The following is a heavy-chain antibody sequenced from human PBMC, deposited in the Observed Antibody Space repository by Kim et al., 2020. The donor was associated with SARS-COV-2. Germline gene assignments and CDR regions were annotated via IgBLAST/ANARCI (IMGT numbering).Heavy chain of an antibody. D-gene: IGHD3-16*01. V-gene: IGHV3-30*01. J-gene: IGHJ4*02. CDR3: ARDGYYDYVWGSYPYFDY. Sequence: KGRLTISRDNSKTTLYLQMNSVSAEDTAVYYWARDGYYDYVWGSYPYFDYWGQGTLVTVSS.